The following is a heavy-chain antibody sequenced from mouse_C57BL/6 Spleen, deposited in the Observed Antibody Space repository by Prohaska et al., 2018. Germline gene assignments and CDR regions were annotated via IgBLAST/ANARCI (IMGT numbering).Heavy chain of an antibody. Sequence: EVQLLETGGGLVQPGGSRGLSCEGSGFTFSGFWMSWVRQTPGKTLEWIGDIISDGSAINYAPSIKDRFTIFRDNDKSTLYLQMSNVRSEDTATYFCMRYGNYWYFDVWGTGTTVTVSS. CDR2: IISDGSAI. J-gene: IGHJ1*03. CDR1: GFTFSGFW. D-gene: IGHD2-1*01. V-gene: IGHV11-2*01. CDR3: MRYGNYWYFDV.